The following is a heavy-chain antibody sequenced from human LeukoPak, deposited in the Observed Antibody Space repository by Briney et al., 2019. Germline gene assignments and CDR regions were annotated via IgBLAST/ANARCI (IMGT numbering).Heavy chain of an antibody. CDR2: IYYSGST. CDR3: ARMVVATTGFDC. D-gene: IGHD5-12*01. V-gene: IGHV4-31*03. CDR1: GGSISSGGYY. Sequence: SETLSLTCTVSGGSISSGGYYWSWIRQHPGKGLEWIGYIYYSGSTYYNPSLKSRVTISVDTSKNQFSLKLSSVTAADTAVYYCARMVVATTGFDCWGQGTLVTVSS. J-gene: IGHJ4*02.